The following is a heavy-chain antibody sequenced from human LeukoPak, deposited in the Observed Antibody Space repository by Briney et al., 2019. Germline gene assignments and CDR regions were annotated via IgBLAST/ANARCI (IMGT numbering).Heavy chain of an antibody. CDR2: ISSSSSYI. J-gene: IGHJ5*02. CDR3: ARGGYSYGSNWFDP. CDR1: GFTFSSYS. V-gene: IGHV3-21*01. D-gene: IGHD5-18*01. Sequence: GGSLRLSCAASGFTFSSYSMNWVRQAPGKGPEWVSSISSSSSYIYYADSVKGRFTISRDNAKNSLYLQMNSLRAEDTAVYYCARGGYSYGSNWFDPWGQGTLVTVSS.